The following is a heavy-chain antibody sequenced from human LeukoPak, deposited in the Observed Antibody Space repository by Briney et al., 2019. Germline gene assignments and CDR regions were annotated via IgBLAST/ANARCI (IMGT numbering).Heavy chain of an antibody. CDR2: IRSEGSNK. V-gene: IGHV3-30*02. D-gene: IGHD3-10*01. CDR1: GFTFSSYG. Sequence: PGGSLRLSCAASGFTFSSYGMHWVRQAPGKGLEWVAFIRSEGSNKYYADSVKGRFTISRDNSKNTLYLQMNSLRAEDTAVYYCAKAKQIWFGELLYLFDYWGQGTLVTVSS. J-gene: IGHJ4*02. CDR3: AKAKQIWFGELLYLFDY.